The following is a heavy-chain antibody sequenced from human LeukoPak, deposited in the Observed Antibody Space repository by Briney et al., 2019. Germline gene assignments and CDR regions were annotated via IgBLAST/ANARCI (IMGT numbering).Heavy chain of an antibody. CDR3: ARVTPTYWYFDL. CDR1: GFTFSNHY. J-gene: IGHJ2*01. V-gene: IGHV3-72*01. CDR2: VRNKANSYTT. Sequence: PGGSLRLSCAASGFTFSNHYMDWVRQAQGKGLEWVGRVRNKANSYTTEHAASVKGRFTVSRDDSKSSLYLQMNSLITEDTAVYYCARVTPTYWYFDLWGRGTLVTVSS.